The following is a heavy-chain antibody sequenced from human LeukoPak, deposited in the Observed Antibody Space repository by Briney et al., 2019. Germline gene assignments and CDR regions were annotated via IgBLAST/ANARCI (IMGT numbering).Heavy chain of an antibody. CDR3: ARGRRQFVGDIVMGYSFDY. V-gene: IGHV4-34*01. CDR1: GVTFSGYS. CDR2: INRSGRI. Sequence: PSETLSLSCDANGVTFSGYSWTWIRQGPGMGLEWIGEINRSGRINYRPSLQSRVTISVDTSKNQFSLNLRSVTAADTGVYYCARGRRQFVGDIVMGYSFDYWGQGTLVTVSS. J-gene: IGHJ4*02. D-gene: IGHD3-16*02.